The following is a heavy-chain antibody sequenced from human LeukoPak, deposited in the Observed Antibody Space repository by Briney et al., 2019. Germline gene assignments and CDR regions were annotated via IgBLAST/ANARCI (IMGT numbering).Heavy chain of an antibody. D-gene: IGHD6-13*01. CDR2: IYYSGTT. CDR1: GGSISSYY. CDR3: ARGVYIAAAQYGY. J-gene: IGHJ4*02. V-gene: IGHV4-59*01. Sequence: SETLSLTCTVSGGSISSYYWSWIRQPPGKGREGIGYIYYSGTTNYNPSLKRRVTISVDTSKNQFSLKLSSVTAADTAVYYCARGVYIAAAQYGYWGQGTLVTVSS.